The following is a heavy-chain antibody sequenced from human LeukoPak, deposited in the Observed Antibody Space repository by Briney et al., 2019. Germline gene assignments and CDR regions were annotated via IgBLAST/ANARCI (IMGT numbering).Heavy chain of an antibody. Sequence: ASVKVSCKASGYTFTGYYIHWVRQAPGQGLEWMGWINPNSGGTKYAQKFQGRVTMTRDTSTTTVYMELSSLRSEDSAVYYCAREESGGYFDYWGQGTLVTVSS. D-gene: IGHD2-8*02. J-gene: IGHJ4*02. V-gene: IGHV1-2*02. CDR1: GYTFTGYY. CDR3: AREESGGYFDY. CDR2: INPNSGGT.